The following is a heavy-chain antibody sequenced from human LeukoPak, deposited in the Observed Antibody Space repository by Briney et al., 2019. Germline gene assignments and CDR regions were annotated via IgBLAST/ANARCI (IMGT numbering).Heavy chain of an antibody. CDR3: ARFGYVAAVDV. CDR1: GFSFSAYW. CDR2: INPAGSET. Sequence: GGSLRLSCAASGFSFSAYWMTWARQAPGTGQEWVANINPAGSETYYVDPVKGRFSISRDNAKNLVYLQMNSLRAEDTAVYHCARFGYVAAVDVWGQGTPVTVSS. J-gene: IGHJ4*02. D-gene: IGHD2-15*01. V-gene: IGHV3-7*01.